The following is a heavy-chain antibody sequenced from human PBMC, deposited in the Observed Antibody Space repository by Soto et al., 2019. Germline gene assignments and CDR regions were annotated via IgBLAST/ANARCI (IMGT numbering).Heavy chain of an antibody. J-gene: IGHJ3*02. V-gene: IGHV3-30-3*01. CDR1: GFTFSSYA. CDR2: ISYDGSNK. CDR3: ARDQAYCGGDCSPTDEAFDI. Sequence: QVQLVESGGGVVQPGRSLRLSCAASGFTFSSYAMHWVRQAPGKGLEWVAVISYDGSNKYYADSVKGRFTISRDNSKNTLYLQMNSLRAEDTAVYYCARDQAYCGGDCSPTDEAFDIWGQGTMVTVSS. D-gene: IGHD2-21*02.